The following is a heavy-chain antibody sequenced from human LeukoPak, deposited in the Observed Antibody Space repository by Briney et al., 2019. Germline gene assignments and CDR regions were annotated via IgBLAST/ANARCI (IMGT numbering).Heavy chain of an antibody. Sequence: SETLSLTCTVSGGSISSYYWTWIRQPAGDGLELIGRIHTSGTTNYNPSLKSPVTMSVGTSKGQLSLKLTSVTAADTAVYYCALRGLYCSASTCGGALHIWGQGTMVTVSS. CDR2: IHTSGTT. J-gene: IGHJ3*02. CDR1: GGSISSYY. CDR3: ALRGLYCSASTCGGALHI. D-gene: IGHD2-15*01. V-gene: IGHV4-4*07.